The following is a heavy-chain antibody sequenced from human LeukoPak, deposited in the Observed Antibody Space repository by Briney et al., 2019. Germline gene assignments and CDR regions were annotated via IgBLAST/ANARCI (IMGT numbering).Heavy chain of an antibody. CDR3: ARVGLRRWFDP. D-gene: IGHD4-17*01. V-gene: IGHV3-48*04. Sequence: GGSLRLSCAASGFTFSSYSMNWVRQAPGKGLEWVSYISSSSSTIYYADSVKGRFTISRDNAKNSLYLQMNSLRAEDAAVYYCARVGLRRWFDPGAREPWSPSPQ. CDR1: GFTFSSYS. CDR2: ISSSSSTI. J-gene: IGHJ5*02.